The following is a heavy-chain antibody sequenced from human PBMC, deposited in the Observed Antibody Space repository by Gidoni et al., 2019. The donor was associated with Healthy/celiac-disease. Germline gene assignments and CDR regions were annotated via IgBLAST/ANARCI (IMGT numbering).Heavy chain of an antibody. CDR2: ISGSGGST. J-gene: IGHJ6*02. D-gene: IGHD3-10*01. CDR3: AKRGLRFTSPMDV. V-gene: IGHV3-23*01. CDR1: GFTFSSYA. Sequence: EVQLLESGGGLVQPGGSLRLSCAASGFTFSSYAMSWVRQAPGKGLEWVSAISGSGGSTYYADSVKGRCTISRDNSKNTLYLQMNSLRAEDTAVYYCAKRGLRFTSPMDVWGQGTTVTVSS.